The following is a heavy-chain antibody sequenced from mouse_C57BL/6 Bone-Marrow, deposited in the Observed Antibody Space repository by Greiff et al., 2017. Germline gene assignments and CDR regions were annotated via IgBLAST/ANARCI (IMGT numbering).Heavy chain of an antibody. Sequence: VQVVESGAELAKPGASVKLSCKASGYTFTSYWMHWVKQRPGQGLEWIGYINPSSGYTKYNQKFKDKATLTADKSSSTAYMQLSSLTYEDSAVYYCARSGDGYYWYCDVWGTGTTVTVSS. V-gene: IGHV1-7*01. CDR2: INPSSGYT. D-gene: IGHD2-3*01. CDR1: GYTFTSYW. CDR3: ARSGDGYYWYCDV. J-gene: IGHJ1*03.